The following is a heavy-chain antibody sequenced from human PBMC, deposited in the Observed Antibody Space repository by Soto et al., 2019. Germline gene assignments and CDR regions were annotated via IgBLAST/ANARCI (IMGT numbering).Heavy chain of an antibody. CDR3: TRDAYYDLWGGYSGYYYYYMDV. Sequence: EVQLVESGGGLVQPGGSLRLSCAASGFTFSSYWMHWVRQAPGKGLVWVSRINGDGSSTSYADSVKGRFTISRDNAKNTLYLQMSSLRAEDTAVYYCTRDAYYDLWGGYSGYYYYYMDVWGKGTTVTVSS. J-gene: IGHJ6*03. CDR1: GFTFSSYW. CDR2: INGDGSST. D-gene: IGHD3-3*01. V-gene: IGHV3-74*01.